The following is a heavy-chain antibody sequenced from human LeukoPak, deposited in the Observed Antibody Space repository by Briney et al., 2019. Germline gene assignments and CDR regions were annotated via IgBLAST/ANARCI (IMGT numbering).Heavy chain of an antibody. CDR2: IYYSGST. CDR1: GGSISSYY. CDR3: AREQARGAFAN. J-gene: IGHJ4*02. D-gene: IGHD1-26*01. Sequence: PSETLSLTCTVSGGSISSYYWSWIRQPPGNGLEWIGYIYYSGSTDYNPSLKSRVTISVDTSKNQFSLKLSSVTAADTAVYYCAREQARGAFANWGQGSLVTVSS. V-gene: IGHV4-59*01.